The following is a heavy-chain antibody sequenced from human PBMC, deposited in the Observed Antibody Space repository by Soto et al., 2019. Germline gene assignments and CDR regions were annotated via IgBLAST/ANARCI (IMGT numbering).Heavy chain of an antibody. D-gene: IGHD2-15*01. CDR2: TYYRSKWYN. V-gene: IGHV6-1*01. J-gene: IGHJ5*01. CDR1: GDSVSSNSAA. Sequence: PSQTLSLTCAISGDSVSSNSAAWNWIRQSPSRGLEWLGRTYYRSKWYNDYAVSVKSRITINPDTSKNQFSLQLNSVTPEDTAVYYCARDPHCSGGSCYVGLWFDSWGQGTLVTVSS. CDR3: ARDPHCSGGSCYVGLWFDS.